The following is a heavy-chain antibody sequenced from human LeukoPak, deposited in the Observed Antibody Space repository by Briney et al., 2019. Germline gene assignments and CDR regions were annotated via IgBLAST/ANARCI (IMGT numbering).Heavy chain of an antibody. Sequence: GGSLRLSCAASGFTFSTSWMIWVRQAPGKGLEWVANIKQDGSEKYYVDSVKGRFTISGDNAKNSLYLQMNSLRAEDTAVYYCARDAFSRISIFGVVSDAFDIWGQGTMVTVSS. CDR3: ARDAFSRISIFGVVSDAFDI. D-gene: IGHD3-3*01. V-gene: IGHV3-7*01. J-gene: IGHJ3*02. CDR1: GFTFSTSW. CDR2: IKQDGSEK.